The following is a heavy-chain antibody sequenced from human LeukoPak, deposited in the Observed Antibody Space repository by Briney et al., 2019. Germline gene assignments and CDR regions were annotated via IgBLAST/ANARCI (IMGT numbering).Heavy chain of an antibody. J-gene: IGHJ4*02. CDR1: GFTFSSYA. CDR2: ISGSGGST. D-gene: IGHD3-10*01. CDR3: AKDPVLLWFGELPYYFDY. V-gene: IGHV3-23*01. Sequence: QTGGSLRLSCAASGFTFSSYAMSWVRQAPGKGLEWVSAISGSGGSTYYADSVKGRFTISRDNSKNTLYLQMNSLRAEDTAVYYRAKDPVLLWFGELPYYFDYWGQGTLVTVSS.